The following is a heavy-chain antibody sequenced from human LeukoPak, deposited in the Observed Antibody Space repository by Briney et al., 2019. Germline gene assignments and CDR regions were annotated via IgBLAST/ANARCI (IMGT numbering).Heavy chain of an antibody. CDR1: GGSISSYY. Sequence: SETLSLTCTVSGGSISSYYWSWIRQPPGKGLEWIGYIYYSGSTNYKPPLKSRVTISVDTSKNQFSLKLSSVTAADTAVYYCARVPQERYYYYYMDVWGKGTTVTVSS. CDR2: IYYSGST. D-gene: IGHD1-1*01. J-gene: IGHJ6*03. V-gene: IGHV4-59*01. CDR3: ARVPQERYYYYYMDV.